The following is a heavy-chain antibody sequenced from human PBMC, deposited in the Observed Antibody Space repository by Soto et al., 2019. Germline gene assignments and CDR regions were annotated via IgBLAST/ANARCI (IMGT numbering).Heavy chain of an antibody. V-gene: IGHV3-49*04. CDR2: IRSKAYGGTT. CDR1: GFTFGDYA. J-gene: IGHJ6*02. CDR3: TRDPRGYRYGPLPHYYYGMDI. Sequence: GGSLRLSCTASGFTFGDYAMSWVRQAPGKGLEWVGFIRSKAYGGTTEYAASVKGRFTISRDDSKSIAYLQMNSLKTEDTAVYYCTRDPRGYRYGPLPHYYYGMDIWGQGTPENVYS. D-gene: IGHD5-18*01.